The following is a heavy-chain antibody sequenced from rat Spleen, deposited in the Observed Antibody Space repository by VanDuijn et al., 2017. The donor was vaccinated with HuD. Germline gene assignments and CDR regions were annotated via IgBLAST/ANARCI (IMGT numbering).Heavy chain of an antibody. CDR3: VRERFGVEG. V-gene: IGHV4-2*01. D-gene: IGHD4-3*01. Sequence: EVKLVESGGGLVQPGRSLIISCAAAGFHFNDYWMCWVRQAQGKGLEWIGEFHEDSSRTKYIPSLKDKFTISRDNVQKTLYLQMSKLGYEDTAIYYCVRERFGVEGWGQGVMVTVSS. J-gene: IGHJ2*01. CDR2: FHEDSSRT. CDR1: GFHFNDYW.